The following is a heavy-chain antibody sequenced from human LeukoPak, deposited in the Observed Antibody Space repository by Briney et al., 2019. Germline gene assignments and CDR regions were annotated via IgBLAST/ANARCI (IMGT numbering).Heavy chain of an antibody. D-gene: IGHD6-19*01. V-gene: IGHV3-21*01. CDR2: ISSSSYI. Sequence: GGSLRLSCAASGFTFSSYSMNWVRQAPGKGLEWVSSISSSSYIYYADSVKGRFTISRDNAKNSLYLQMNSLRAEDTAVYYCARDLHSGSGWYDFGYWGQGTLVTVSS. CDR1: GFTFSSYS. CDR3: ARDLHSGSGWYDFGY. J-gene: IGHJ4*02.